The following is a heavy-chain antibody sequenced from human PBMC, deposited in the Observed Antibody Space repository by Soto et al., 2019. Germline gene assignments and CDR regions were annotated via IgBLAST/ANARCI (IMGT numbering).Heavy chain of an antibody. CDR3: AKEITGTEVGFDY. CDR1: GFTFSSYG. Sequence: GGSLRLSCAASGFTFSSYGMHWVRQAPGKGLEWVAVISYDGSNKYYADSVKGRFTISRDNSKNTLYLQMNSLRAEDTAVYYCAKEITGTEVGFDYWGQGTLVTVSS. J-gene: IGHJ4*02. D-gene: IGHD1-20*01. V-gene: IGHV3-30*18. CDR2: ISYDGSNK.